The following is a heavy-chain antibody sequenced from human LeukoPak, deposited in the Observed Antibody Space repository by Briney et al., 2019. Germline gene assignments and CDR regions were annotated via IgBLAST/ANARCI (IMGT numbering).Heavy chain of an antibody. CDR3: TRDQMNY. D-gene: IGHD5-24*01. J-gene: IGHJ4*02. Sequence: GGSLRLSCTASEFTVSRNYMLWVRQAPGKGLEWVSLIFSNSDTHYADSVKGRFTISRDTSKNTVSLQMNSLRVEDTAMYYCTRDQMNYWGQGTLVTVSS. CDR1: EFTVSRNY. CDR2: IFSNSDT. V-gene: IGHV3-53*01.